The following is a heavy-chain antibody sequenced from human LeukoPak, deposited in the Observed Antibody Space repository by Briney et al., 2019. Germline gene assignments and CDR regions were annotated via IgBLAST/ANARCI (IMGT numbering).Heavy chain of an antibody. J-gene: IGHJ6*02. V-gene: IGHV3-66*01. Sequence: GGSLRLSCAASGFTVSSNYMSWVRQAPGKGLEWVSVIYSGGSTYYADSVKGRFTISRDNSKNTLYLQMNSLRAEDRAVYYCASLVGARGYYYGMDVWGQGTTVTVSS. CDR2: IYSGGST. CDR3: ASLVGARGYYYGMDV. D-gene: IGHD1-26*01. CDR1: GFTVSSNY.